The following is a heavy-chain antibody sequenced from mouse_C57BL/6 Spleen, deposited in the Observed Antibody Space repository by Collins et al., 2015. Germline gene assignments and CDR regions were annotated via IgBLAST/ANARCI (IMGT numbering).Heavy chain of an antibody. D-gene: IGHD1-1*01. Sequence: EVKLLESGGGLVQPGGSLKLSCAASGFDFSGYWMSWVRQAPGKGLEWIGEINPDSNTINYTPSLKDKFIISRDNADNTLYLQMSKVRSEDTALYYCARLYYYGHFDYWGQGTTLTVSS. V-gene: IGHV4-1*02. CDR2: INPDSNTI. J-gene: IGHJ2*01. CDR1: GFDFSGYW. CDR3: ARLYYYGHFDY.